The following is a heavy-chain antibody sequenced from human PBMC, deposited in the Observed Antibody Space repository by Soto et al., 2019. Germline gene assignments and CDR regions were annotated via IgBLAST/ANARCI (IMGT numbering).Heavy chain of an antibody. CDR1: GFTFSSYG. J-gene: IGHJ4*02. CDR3: ARPAGIVATAYYFDY. D-gene: IGHD5-12*01. Sequence: PGGPLRLSCAASGFTFSSYGMHWVRQAPGKGLEWVAVIWYDGSNKYYADSVKGRFTISRDNSKNTLYLQMNSLRAEDTAVYYCARPAGIVATAYYFDYWGQGTLVTVSS. V-gene: IGHV3-33*01. CDR2: IWYDGSNK.